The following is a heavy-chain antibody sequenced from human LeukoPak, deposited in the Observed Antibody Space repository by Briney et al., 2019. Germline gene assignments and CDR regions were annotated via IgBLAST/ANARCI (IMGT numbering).Heavy chain of an antibody. J-gene: IGHJ6*03. Sequence: GASVKVSCKASGGTFSSYAISWVRQAPGQGLEWMGGIIPIFGTANYAQKFQGRVTITADKSTSTAYMELSSLRTEDTAVYYCARGSRAIVATKFARGRYMDVWGKGTTVTVSS. CDR3: ARGSRAIVATKFARGRYMDV. D-gene: IGHD5-12*01. V-gene: IGHV1-69*06. CDR1: GGTFSSYA. CDR2: IIPIFGTA.